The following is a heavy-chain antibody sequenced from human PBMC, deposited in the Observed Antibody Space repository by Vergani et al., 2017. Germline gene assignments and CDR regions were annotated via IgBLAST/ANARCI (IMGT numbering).Heavy chain of an antibody. V-gene: IGHV4-59*01. CDR1: GGSMSGYY. D-gene: IGHD3-10*01. CDR3: GRVADFYGLGSRLLDL. Sequence: QVRLQESGPGLVKPSETLSLICSVSGGSMSGYYWSWIRQPPGKELEWFGYMYHSGSTNYNPSLETRVTISGDTSKTQFSLKLNSVTAADTAVYYCGRVADFYGLGSRLLDLWGQGILVTVSS. CDR2: MYHSGST. J-gene: IGHJ5*02.